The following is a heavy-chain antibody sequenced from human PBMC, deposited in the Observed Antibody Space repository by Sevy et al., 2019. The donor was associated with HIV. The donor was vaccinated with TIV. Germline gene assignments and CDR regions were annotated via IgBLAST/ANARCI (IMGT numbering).Heavy chain of an antibody. D-gene: IGHD2-2*01. CDR3: AILGVDCVSTNCYGMRSLSFDF. Sequence: GGSLRLSCVASGFTLSSFAMHWVRQAPGKGLEWVAVISYDGSSKYYPDSVKGRFTISRDNAKNTLYLQMNRLRPEDTAVYFCAILGVDCVSTNCYGMRSLSFDFWGQGTLVTVSS. J-gene: IGHJ4*02. CDR1: GFTLSSFA. V-gene: IGHV3-30-3*01. CDR2: ISYDGSSK.